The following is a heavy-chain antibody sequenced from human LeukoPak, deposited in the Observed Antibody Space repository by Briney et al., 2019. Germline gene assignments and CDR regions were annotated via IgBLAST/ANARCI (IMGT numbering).Heavy chain of an antibody. Sequence: PSETLSLTCTVSGGSISSSSYYWGWIRQPPGKGLEWTGNIYYSGSIYYNPSLKSRVTISVDTSKNQFSLKLSSVTAADTAVYYCARGYYYYMDVWGKGTTVTISS. CDR1: GGSISSSSYY. CDR2: IYYSGSI. V-gene: IGHV4-39*07. J-gene: IGHJ6*03. CDR3: ARGYYYYMDV.